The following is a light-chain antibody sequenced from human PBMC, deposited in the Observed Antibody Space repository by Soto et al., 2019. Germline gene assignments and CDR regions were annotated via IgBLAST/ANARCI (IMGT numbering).Light chain of an antibody. CDR2: GAS. CDR3: QQYSDWPYT. J-gene: IGKJ2*01. Sequence: EIVMTQSPATLSVSPGERATLSCRASQSVSSTLAWYQQKPGHSPRLLIYGASTRATGIPDRFSGSGSGTDFTLAISSLQSEDFAVYYCQQYSDWPYTFGQGTKVDIK. V-gene: IGKV3-15*01. CDR1: QSVSST.